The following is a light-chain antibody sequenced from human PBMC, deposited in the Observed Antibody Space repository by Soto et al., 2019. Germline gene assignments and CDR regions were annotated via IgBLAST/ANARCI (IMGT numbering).Light chain of an antibody. V-gene: IGLV1-51*01. Sequence: QSLLRQPPSVSAAPGQKVTIACCGSSSNIGGNSVSWYQQLPGTAPKLLIYDDNKRPSGIPDRFSGSKSGTSATLGITGFQTGDEADYYRGSWDSSLSAXVLRIGTRSPS. CDR1: SSNIGGNS. J-gene: IGLJ1*01. CDR2: DDN. CDR3: GSWDSSLSAXV.